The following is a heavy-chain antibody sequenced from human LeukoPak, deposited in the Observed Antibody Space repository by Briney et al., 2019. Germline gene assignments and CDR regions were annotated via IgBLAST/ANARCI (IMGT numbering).Heavy chain of an antibody. V-gene: IGHV3-15*01. Sequence: WVRQAPGKGLEWVGRIKSKSDGGTIDYAAPVKGRVTMSRDDSKKTFSLEMNNLKTEDTGVYYCTTDLDYWGQGTLVTVSS. J-gene: IGHJ4*02. CDR2: IKSKSDGGTI. CDR3: TTDLDY.